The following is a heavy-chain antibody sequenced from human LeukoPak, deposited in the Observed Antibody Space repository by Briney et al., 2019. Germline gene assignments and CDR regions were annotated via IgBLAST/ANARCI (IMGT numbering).Heavy chain of an antibody. D-gene: IGHD1-26*01. CDR3: ARHKGDSGSYYVFFDY. CDR1: GGSISSYY. Sequence: SETLSLTCTVSGGSISSYYWSWTRQPPGKGLEWIGYIYYSGSTNYNPSLKSRVTISVDTSKNQFSLKLSSVTAADTAVYYCARHKGDSGSYYVFFDYWGQGTLVTVSS. J-gene: IGHJ4*02. CDR2: IYYSGST. V-gene: IGHV4-59*08.